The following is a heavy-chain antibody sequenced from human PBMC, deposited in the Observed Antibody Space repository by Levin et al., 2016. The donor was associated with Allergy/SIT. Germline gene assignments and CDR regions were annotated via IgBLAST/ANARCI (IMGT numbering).Heavy chain of an antibody. CDR3: VSRDFRDDYDFFDY. J-gene: IGHJ4*02. CDR1: KFNFRKFA. CDR2: ISYDGSKK. D-gene: IGHD3/OR15-3a*01. Sequence: GESLKISCLASKFNFRKFAMNWVRQTPGKELEWLGAISYDGSKKFYADSVKGRFTISRDNSKKRLFLQMDSLRVEDTAVYFCVSRDFRDDYDFFDYWGQGTQVIVSS. V-gene: IGHV3-30*17.